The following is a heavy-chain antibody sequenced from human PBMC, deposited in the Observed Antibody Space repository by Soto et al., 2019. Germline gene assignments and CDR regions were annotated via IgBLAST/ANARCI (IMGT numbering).Heavy chain of an antibody. D-gene: IGHD3-3*01. Sequence: ASVKVSCKASGYTFTGYYMHWVRQAPGQGLEWMGWINPNSGGTNYAQKFQGRVTMTRDTSTSTAYMELSRLRSDDTAVYYCARGSEYYDFWSGPDYYGMDVWGQGTTVTVSS. CDR3: ARGSEYYDFWSGPDYYGMDV. J-gene: IGHJ6*02. CDR2: INPNSGGT. CDR1: GYTFTGYY. V-gene: IGHV1-2*02.